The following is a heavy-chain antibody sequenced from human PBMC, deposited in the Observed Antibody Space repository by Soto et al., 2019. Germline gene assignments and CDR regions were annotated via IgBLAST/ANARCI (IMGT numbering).Heavy chain of an antibody. CDR1: GGSISSYY. J-gene: IGHJ6*02. V-gene: IGHV4-59*01. CDR2: IYYSGST. CDR3: AREGCSGGSCGSYYYGMDV. Sequence: QVQLQESGPGLVKPSETLSLTCTVSGGSISSYYWSWIRQPPGKGLEWIGYIYYSGSTNYNPSLKSRVTISVDTSKNQFSLKLSSVTAADTAVYYCAREGCSGGSCGSYYYGMDVWGQGTTVTVSS. D-gene: IGHD2-15*01.